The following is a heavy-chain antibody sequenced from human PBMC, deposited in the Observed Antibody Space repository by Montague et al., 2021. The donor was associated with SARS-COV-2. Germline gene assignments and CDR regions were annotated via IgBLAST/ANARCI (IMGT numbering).Heavy chain of an antibody. CDR1: GFTFSSYG. CDR3: ANRGVRYFDAQGVWYSIDY. CDR2: ISDSGGST. Sequence: SMILSCAASGFTFSSYGMTWVRQAPVKGLEWVSTISDSGGSTYYXDSVKGRFTISRDNSKNTLYLQMNSLRAEDTAVYYCANRGVRYFDAQGVWYSIDYWGQGTLVTVSS. V-gene: IGHV3-23*01. J-gene: IGHJ4*02. D-gene: IGHD3-9*01.